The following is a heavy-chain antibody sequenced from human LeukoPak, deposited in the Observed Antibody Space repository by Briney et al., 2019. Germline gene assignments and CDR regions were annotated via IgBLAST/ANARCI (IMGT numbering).Heavy chain of an antibody. CDR3: ATQSWVAAGDY. V-gene: IGHV3-33*01. D-gene: IGHD2-15*01. Sequence: GGSLRLSCAASGFTFSSYCMHWVRQAPGKGLEWVAVIWYDGSNKYYADSVKGRFTISRDNSKNTLYLQMNSLRAEDTAVYYCATQSWVAAGDYWGQGTLVTVSS. CDR2: IWYDGSNK. J-gene: IGHJ4*02. CDR1: GFTFSSYC.